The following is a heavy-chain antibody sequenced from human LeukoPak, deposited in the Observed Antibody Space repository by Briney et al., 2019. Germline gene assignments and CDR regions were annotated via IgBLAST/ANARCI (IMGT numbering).Heavy chain of an antibody. CDR3: ARRRGGSYLYYFDY. Sequence: SETLSLTCTVSGGSISSSSYYWGWIRQPPGKGLEWIGSIYYSGSTYYNPSLKSRVTISVDTSKNQFSLKLSSVTAADTAVYYCARRRGGSYLYYFDYWGQGTLVTVSS. CDR1: GGSISSSSYY. V-gene: IGHV4-39*01. D-gene: IGHD1-26*01. J-gene: IGHJ4*02. CDR2: IYYSGST.